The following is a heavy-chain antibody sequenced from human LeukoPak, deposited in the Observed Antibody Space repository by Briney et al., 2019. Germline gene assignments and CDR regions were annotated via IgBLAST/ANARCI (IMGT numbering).Heavy chain of an antibody. CDR1: GFTFSSYG. V-gene: IGHV3-23*01. J-gene: IGHJ4*02. CDR2: ISGSGGNT. D-gene: IGHD6-6*01. CDR3: AKDTQIAPRPTYFHY. Sequence: GGSLRLSCVASGFTFSSYGMSWVRQAAGKGLEWVSGISGSGGNTYYADSVRCRFTISRDNSKSTLYLQMKSLRAEDTAVYYCAKDTQIAPRPTYFHYWGQGTLVTVSS.